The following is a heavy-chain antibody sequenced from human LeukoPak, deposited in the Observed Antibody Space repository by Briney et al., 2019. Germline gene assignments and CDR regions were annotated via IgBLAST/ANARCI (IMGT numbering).Heavy chain of an antibody. Sequence: GASVKVSCTASGYTFIGYYIHWVRQAPGQGLEWMGWLNPNSGGTNYAQKFQGRVTMTRDTSISTVYMELSRLRSDDTAVYYCARFDGYNYLSVDYWGQGTLVTVSS. V-gene: IGHV1-2*02. CDR2: LNPNSGGT. J-gene: IGHJ4*02. CDR1: GYTFIGYY. CDR3: ARFDGYNYLSVDY. D-gene: IGHD5-24*01.